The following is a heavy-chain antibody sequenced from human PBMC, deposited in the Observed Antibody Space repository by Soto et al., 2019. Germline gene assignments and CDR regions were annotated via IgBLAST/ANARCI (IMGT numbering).Heavy chain of an antibody. CDR3: ARGQTPGAFDI. J-gene: IGHJ3*02. CDR1: VFTFISYS. Sequence: GGSLRLSCASSVFTFISYSMNWVRQAPGKGLEWVSSISSSSSYIYYADSVKGRFTISRDNAKNSLYLQMNSLRAEDTAVYYCARGQTPGAFDIWGQGTMVTVSS. CDR2: ISSSSSYI. V-gene: IGHV3-21*01.